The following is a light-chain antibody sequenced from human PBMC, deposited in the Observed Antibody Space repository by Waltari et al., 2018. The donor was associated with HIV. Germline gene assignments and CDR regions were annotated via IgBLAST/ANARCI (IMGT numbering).Light chain of an antibody. CDR3: QVWDSSSDPVV. CDR1: NIGSKS. Sequence: SYVLTQPPSVSVAPGKPARITCGGNNIGSKSVHWYQQKPGQAPVVVIYDDSDRPSGIPERFSGANSGNTATLTISRVEAGDEADYYCQVWDSSSDPVVFGGGTKLTVL. J-gene: IGLJ2*01. V-gene: IGLV3-21*04. CDR2: DDS.